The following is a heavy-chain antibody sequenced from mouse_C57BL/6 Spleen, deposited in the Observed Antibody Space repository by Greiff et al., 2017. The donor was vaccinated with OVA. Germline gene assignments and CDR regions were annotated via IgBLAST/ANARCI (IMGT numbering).Heavy chain of an antibody. V-gene: IGHV1-59*01. CDR1: GYTFTSYW. Sequence: QVQLQQPGAELVRPGTSVKLSCKASGYTFTSYWMHWVKQRPGQGLEWIGVIDPSDSYTNYNQKFKGKATLTVDTSSSTAYMQLSSLTSEDSAVYYCARSGTTVVPLDYWGQGTTLTVSS. J-gene: IGHJ2*01. D-gene: IGHD1-1*01. CDR2: IDPSDSYT. CDR3: ARSGTTVVPLDY.